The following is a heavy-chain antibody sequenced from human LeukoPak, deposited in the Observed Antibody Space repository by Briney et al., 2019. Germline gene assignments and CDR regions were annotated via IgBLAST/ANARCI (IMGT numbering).Heavy chain of an antibody. V-gene: IGHV3-33*06. CDR3: AKDRGEMDTEGFDY. J-gene: IGHJ4*02. D-gene: IGHD3-10*01. CDR2: IWYDGSNK. Sequence: PGGSLRLSCAASGFTFSSYGMHWVRQAPGKGLEWVAVIWYDGSNKYYVDSVKGRFTISRDNSKNTLYLQMNSLRAEDTAVYYCAKDRGEMDTEGFDYWGQGTLVTVSS. CDR1: GFTFSSYG.